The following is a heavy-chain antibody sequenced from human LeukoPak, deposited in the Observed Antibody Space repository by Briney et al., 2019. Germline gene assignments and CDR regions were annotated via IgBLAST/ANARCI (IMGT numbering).Heavy chain of an antibody. CDR3: AKDREGNGDYGDWYFDL. J-gene: IGHJ2*01. CDR2: ISGSGDFT. CDR1: GFTFSSYG. V-gene: IGHV3-23*01. D-gene: IGHD4-17*01. Sequence: GGSLRLSCAASGFTFSSYGMSWVRQAPGKGLEWVSGISGSGDFTYYADSVKGRFTISRDNSKNTLYLQMNSLRAEDTAVYYCAKDREGNGDYGDWYFDLWGRGTLVPVSS.